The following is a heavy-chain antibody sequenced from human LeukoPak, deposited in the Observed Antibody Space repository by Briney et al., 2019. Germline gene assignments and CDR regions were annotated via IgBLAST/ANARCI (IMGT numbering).Heavy chain of an antibody. CDR2: IYHSGST. CDR3: ARGDYYDSSGRRDAFDI. J-gene: IGHJ3*02. Sequence: SETLSLTCAVSGVSISRGGYSWTRIRQPPGKGLEWIGYIYHSGSTNYNPSLKSRVTISVDTSKNQFSLKLSSVTAADTAVYYCARGDYYDSSGRRDAFDIWGQGTMVTVSS. CDR1: GVSISRGGYS. V-gene: IGHV4-61*08. D-gene: IGHD3-22*01.